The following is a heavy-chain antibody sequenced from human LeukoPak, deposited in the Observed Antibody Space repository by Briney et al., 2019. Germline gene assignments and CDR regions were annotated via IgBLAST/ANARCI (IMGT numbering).Heavy chain of an antibody. Sequence: GGSLRLSCAASGFTFSTYSMNWVRQAPGKGLEWVANIKEDGSAKYYVDSVKGRFTISRDNAKNSLSLQMNSLRAEDTAVYYCARDDRYGDPLDYWGQGTLVTVSS. V-gene: IGHV3-7*01. D-gene: IGHD4-17*01. CDR2: IKEDGSAK. J-gene: IGHJ4*02. CDR3: ARDDRYGDPLDY. CDR1: GFTFSTYS.